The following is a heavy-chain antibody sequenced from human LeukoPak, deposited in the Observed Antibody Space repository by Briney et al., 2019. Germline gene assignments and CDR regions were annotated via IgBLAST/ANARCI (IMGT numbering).Heavy chain of an antibody. CDR2: IYHSGST. CDR1: GGSISSGGYS. J-gene: IGHJ6*02. V-gene: IGHV4-30-2*01. Sequence: SETLSLTCAVSGGSISSGGYSWSWIRQPPGKGLEWIGYIYHSGSTYYNPSLKSRVTISVDRSKNQFSLKLSSVTAADTAVYYCARSYGSGSRRKNYYYYYYGMDVWGQGTTVTVSS. D-gene: IGHD3-10*01. CDR3: ARSYGSGSRRKNYYYYYYGMDV.